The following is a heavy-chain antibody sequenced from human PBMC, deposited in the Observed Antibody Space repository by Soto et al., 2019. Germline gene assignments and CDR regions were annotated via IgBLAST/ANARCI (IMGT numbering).Heavy chain of an antibody. CDR2: IRSKAYGGTT. CDR3: TRDRTAWGYFAWLFLMGV. V-gene: IGHV3-49*04. Sequence: GGSLRLSCTASGFTFGDYAMSWVRQAPGKGLEWVGFIRSKAYGGTTEYAASVKGRFTISRDDSKSIAYLQMNSLKTEDTAVYYCTRDRTAWGYFAWLFLMGVWGQGTTVTVSS. CDR1: GFTFGDYA. J-gene: IGHJ6*02. D-gene: IGHD3-9*01.